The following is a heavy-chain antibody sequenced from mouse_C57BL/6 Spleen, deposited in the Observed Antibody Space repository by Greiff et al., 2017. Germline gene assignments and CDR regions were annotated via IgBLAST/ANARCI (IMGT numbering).Heavy chain of an antibody. V-gene: IGHV1-64*01. Sequence: QVQLKQPGAELVKPGASVKLSCKASGYTFTSYWMHWVKQRPGQGLEWIGMIHPNSGSTNYNEKFKSKATLTVDKSSSTAYMQLSSLTSEDSAVYYCARELTGTKFAYWGQGTLVTVSA. J-gene: IGHJ3*01. D-gene: IGHD4-1*01. CDR1: GYTFTSYW. CDR2: IHPNSGST. CDR3: ARELTGTKFAY.